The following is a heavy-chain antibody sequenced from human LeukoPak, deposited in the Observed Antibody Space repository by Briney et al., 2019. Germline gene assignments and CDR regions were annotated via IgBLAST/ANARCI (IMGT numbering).Heavy chain of an antibody. Sequence: ASVNVSFKASGYTFTSNGISWVRHGPGQGLERMGWISAYNGNTNYAQKLQGRVTMTTDTSTSKAYMELRSLRSDDTGVYYCARVMRWQAINPNWFDSWGQGTLVTVSS. V-gene: IGHV1-18*01. J-gene: IGHJ5*01. D-gene: IGHD3-16*01. CDR3: ARVMRWQAINPNWFDS. CDR2: ISAYNGNT. CDR1: GYTFTSNG.